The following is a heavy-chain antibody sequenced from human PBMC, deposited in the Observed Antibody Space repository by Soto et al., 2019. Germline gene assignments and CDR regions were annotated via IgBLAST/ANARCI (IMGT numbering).Heavy chain of an antibody. D-gene: IGHD3-10*01. CDR2: INHGGST. CDR1: GGSFSSYY. Sequence: QVQLQQWGAGLLKPSETLSLTCAVYGGSFSSYYWSWIRQPPGKGLEWIGEINHGGSTNYNPSLKSRGTISVDTSKNHFSLKLSSVTAADTAVYYCARSGHLFDYWGQGTLVTVSS. V-gene: IGHV4-34*01. CDR3: ARSGHLFDY. J-gene: IGHJ4*02.